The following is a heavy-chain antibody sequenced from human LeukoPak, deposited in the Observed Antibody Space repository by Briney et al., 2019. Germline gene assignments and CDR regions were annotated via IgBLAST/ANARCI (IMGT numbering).Heavy chain of an antibody. V-gene: IGHV4-39*01. D-gene: IGHD6-13*01. CDR2: IYYSGST. CDR3: AIIAAAPRKPIDY. J-gene: IGHJ4*02. Sequence: SETLSLTCTVSGGSISSGTYYWGWIRQPPGKGLEWIGSIYYSGSTYYNPSLKSRVTISVDTSKNQFSLKLSSVTAADTAVYYCAIIAAAPRKPIDYWGQGTLVTVSS. CDR1: GGSISSGTYY.